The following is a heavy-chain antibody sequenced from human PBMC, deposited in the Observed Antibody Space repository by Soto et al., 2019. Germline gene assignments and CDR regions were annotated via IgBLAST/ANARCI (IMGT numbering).Heavy chain of an antibody. CDR2: INMDGTRT. Sequence: EVQLVESGGGLVQPGGSLRLSCAASGFTFSGDWMHWVRQAAGKGLVWVSRINMDGTRTNYADSVKGRFTISRDNAKNTLYLHMDSLRVDDTAVYFCARGPRGLYHHDYWGQGALVTVSS. D-gene: IGHD2-2*01. CDR3: ARGPRGLYHHDY. J-gene: IGHJ4*02. CDR1: GFTFSGDW. V-gene: IGHV3-74*01.